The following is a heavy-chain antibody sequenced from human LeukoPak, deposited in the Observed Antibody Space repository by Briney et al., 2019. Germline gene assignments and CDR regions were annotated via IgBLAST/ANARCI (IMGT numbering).Heavy chain of an antibody. Sequence: GSLRLSCAASGFTFNSYGMNWVRQAPGKGLEWVSYISTSGSTIYYADSVKGRFTISRDNAKNSLYLQMNSLRAEDTAVYYCARLYCTGGTCGFDPWGQGTLVTVSS. J-gene: IGHJ5*02. CDR1: GFTFNSYG. CDR3: ARLYCTGGTCGFDP. D-gene: IGHD2-15*01. V-gene: IGHV3-48*03. CDR2: ISTSGSTI.